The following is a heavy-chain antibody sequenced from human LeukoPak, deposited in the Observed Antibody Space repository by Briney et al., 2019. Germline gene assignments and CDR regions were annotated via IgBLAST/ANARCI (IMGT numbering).Heavy chain of an antibody. CDR1: GFTFSSYS. CDR3: ARGILLGGGSDY. J-gene: IGHJ4*02. V-gene: IGHV3-21*01. D-gene: IGHD4-23*01. CDR2: ISSSSSYI. Sequence: SGGSLRLSCAASGFTFSSYSMNWVRQAPGKGLEWVSSISSSSSYIYYADSVKGRFTISRDSAKNSLYLQMNSLRAEDTAVYYCARGILLGGGSDYWGQGTLVTVSS.